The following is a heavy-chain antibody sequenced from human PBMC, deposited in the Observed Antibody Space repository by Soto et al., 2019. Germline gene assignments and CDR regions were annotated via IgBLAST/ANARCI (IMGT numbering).Heavy chain of an antibody. J-gene: IGHJ3*02. V-gene: IGHV3-23*01. Sequence: GGSLRLSCAASGFTFSSYAMSWVRQAPGKGLEWVSAISGSGGSTYYADSVKGRFTISRENSKNTLYLQMNSLRAEDMAVYYCAKWDYYGSGSSAFDIWGQGTMVTVSS. CDR1: GFTFSSYA. D-gene: IGHD3-10*01. CDR2: ISGSGGST. CDR3: AKWDYYGSGSSAFDI.